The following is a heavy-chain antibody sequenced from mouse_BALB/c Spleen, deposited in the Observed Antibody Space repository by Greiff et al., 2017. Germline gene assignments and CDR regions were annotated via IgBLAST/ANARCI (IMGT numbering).Heavy chain of an antibody. J-gene: IGHJ3*01. CDR1: GFTFSSFG. CDR2: ISSGSSTI. V-gene: IGHV5-17*02. D-gene: IGHD1-1*01. Sequence: EVQVVESGGGLVQPGGSRKLSCAASGFTFSSFGMHWVRQAPEKGLEWVAYISSGSSTIYYADTVKGRFTISRDNPKNTLFLQMTSLRSEDTAMYYCANYYGSTPFAYWGQGTLVTVSA. CDR3: ANYYGSTPFAY.